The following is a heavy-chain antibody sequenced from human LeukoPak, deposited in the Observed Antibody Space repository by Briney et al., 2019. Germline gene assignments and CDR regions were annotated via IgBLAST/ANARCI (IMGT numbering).Heavy chain of an antibody. V-gene: IGHV3-23*01. CDR1: GFTFSSYA. CDR3: AKDLLGGSYGDYGLFDY. J-gene: IGHJ4*02. D-gene: IGHD4-17*01. CDR2: ISGSGGST. Sequence: GGSLRLSCAASGFTFSSYAMSWARQAPGKGLEWISAISGSGGSTYYADSVKGRFTISRDNSKNTLYLQKNSLRAEDTAVYYCAKDLLGGSYGDYGLFDYWGQGTLVTVSS.